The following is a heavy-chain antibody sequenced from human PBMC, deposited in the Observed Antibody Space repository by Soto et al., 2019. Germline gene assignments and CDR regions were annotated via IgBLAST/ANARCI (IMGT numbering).Heavy chain of an antibody. D-gene: IGHD3-22*01. CDR3: TTDSYSTIIIVRFDY. Sequence: AGGSLRLSCAASGFTFSNARVNWVRQAPGKGLEWVGRIKSKTDGGTTDYAAPVKGRFAISRDDSNNMVYLQMNSLKIEDTAVYYCTTDSYSTIIIVRFDYWGHGTLVTVSS. CDR1: GFTFSNAR. V-gene: IGHV3-15*07. J-gene: IGHJ4*01. CDR2: IKSKTDGGTT.